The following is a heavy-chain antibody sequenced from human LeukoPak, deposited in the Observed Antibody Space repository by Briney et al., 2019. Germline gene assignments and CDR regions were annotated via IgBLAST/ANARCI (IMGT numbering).Heavy chain of an antibody. J-gene: IGHJ4*02. Sequence: GTSVKVSCKASGFTFTSSAVQWVRQARGQRLEWIGWIVVGSGNTNYAQKFQERVTITRDMSTSTAYMELSSLRSEDTAVYCCAAERTLRYDSSGYYYQWGQGTLVTVSS. D-gene: IGHD3-22*01. CDR2: IVVGSGNT. V-gene: IGHV1-58*01. CDR1: GFTFTSSA. CDR3: AAERTLRYDSSGYYYQ.